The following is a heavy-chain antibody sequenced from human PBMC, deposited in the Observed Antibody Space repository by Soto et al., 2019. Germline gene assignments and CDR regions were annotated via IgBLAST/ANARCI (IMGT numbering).Heavy chain of an antibody. J-gene: IGHJ5*02. CDR1: GFTFSSYA. D-gene: IGHD3-3*01. CDR2: ISGSGGST. CDR3: AKVPLDFWSGYYTGWFDP. Sequence: GSLRLSCAASGFTFSSYAMSWVRQAPGKGLEWVSAISGSGGSTYYADSVKGRFTISRDNSKNTLYLQMNSLRAEDTAVYYCAKVPLDFWSGYYTGWFDPWGQGTLVTVSS. V-gene: IGHV3-23*01.